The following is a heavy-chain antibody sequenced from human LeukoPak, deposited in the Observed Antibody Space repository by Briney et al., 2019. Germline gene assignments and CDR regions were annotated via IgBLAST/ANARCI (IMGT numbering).Heavy chain of an antibody. V-gene: IGHV3-23*01. Sequence: GRSLRLSCAASGFTFTSFSMGWVRQAHGTGRGWGSGHVNRCEHTYYADSVKGRFTISRDNSEDMVYLQMTSLRADDTAIYYCVKDRPCVICLPRDAWGQETTVTV. CDR1: GFTFTSFS. D-gene: IGHD5/OR15-5a*01. J-gene: IGHJ6*02. CDR2: HVNRCEHT. CDR3: VKDRPCVICLPRDA.